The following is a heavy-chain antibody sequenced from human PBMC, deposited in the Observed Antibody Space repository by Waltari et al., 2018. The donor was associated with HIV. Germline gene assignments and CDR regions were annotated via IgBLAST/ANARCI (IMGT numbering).Heavy chain of an antibody. J-gene: IGHJ4*02. V-gene: IGHV3-7*01. Sequence: EVQLVESGGGLVQPGGSLRISCSVHGLTFSSYWMSWVRHTPGKGLEWVANIKQDGSEKYYVDSVKGRFIISRDNAKNSLYLQMNSLRAEDTAVYYCATEMGATNFWGQGALVTVSS. CDR2: IKQDGSEK. CDR1: GLTFSSYW. CDR3: ATEMGATNF. D-gene: IGHD1-26*01.